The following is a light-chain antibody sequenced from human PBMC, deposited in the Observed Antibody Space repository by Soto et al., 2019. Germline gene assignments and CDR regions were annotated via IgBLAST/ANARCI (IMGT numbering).Light chain of an antibody. J-gene: IGKJ5*01. CDR2: GVS. V-gene: IGKV1-9*01. CDR3: QQLSYFPRGS. CDR1: QGISSY. Sequence: IKLNQSRYSLSASVGDTVTLTCLASQGISSYLAWYQQKPGKAPKLLIYGVSTLQTGVPSRFSGSGSGTAFTLTIDSLQPEDFATYYCQQLSYFPRGSFGQGTRLEIK.